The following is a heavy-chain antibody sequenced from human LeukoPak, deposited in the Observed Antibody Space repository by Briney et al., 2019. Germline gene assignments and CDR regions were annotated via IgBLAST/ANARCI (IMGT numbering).Heavy chain of an antibody. CDR3: TTDRISDLLTGYPDY. CDR2: IKSKTDGGTT. D-gene: IGHD3-9*01. J-gene: IGHJ4*02. V-gene: IGHV3-15*01. Sequence: GGSLRLSCAASGFTFSNAWMSWVRQAPGKGLEWVGRIKSKTDGGTTDYAAPVKGRFTISRDDSKNTLFLQMNSLNTDHTAVYYCTTDRISDLLTGYPDYWGQGTLVTVSS. CDR1: GFTFSNAW.